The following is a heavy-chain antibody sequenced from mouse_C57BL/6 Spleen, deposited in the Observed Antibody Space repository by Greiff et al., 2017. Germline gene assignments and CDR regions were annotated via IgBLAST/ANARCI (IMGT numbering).Heavy chain of an antibody. CDR2: IYPGSGST. J-gene: IGHJ2*01. Sequence: QVQLKQPGAELVKPGASVKMSCKASGYTFTSYWITWVKQRPGQGLEWIGDIYPGSGSTNYDEKFKSKATLTVDTSSSTAYMQLSSLTSEDSAVYYCARGDYYGYDRGDYWGQGTTLTVSS. D-gene: IGHD2-2*01. V-gene: IGHV1-55*01. CDR3: ARGDYYGYDRGDY. CDR1: GYTFTSYW.